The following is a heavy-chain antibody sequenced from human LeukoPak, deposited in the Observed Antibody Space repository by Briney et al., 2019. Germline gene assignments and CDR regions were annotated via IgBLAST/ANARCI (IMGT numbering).Heavy chain of an antibody. CDR3: ARVSGRFTWYFDL. Sequence: GSLRPSGAASEFPFSSYSMPWVRQPPGKGREWFGIIYHSGSTYYNPSLKSRVTISVDTSKNQFSLKLSSVTAADTAVYYCARVSGRFTWYFDLWGRGTLVTVSS. V-gene: IGHV4-38-2*01. J-gene: IGHJ2*01. CDR1: EFPFSSYS. CDR2: IYHSGST.